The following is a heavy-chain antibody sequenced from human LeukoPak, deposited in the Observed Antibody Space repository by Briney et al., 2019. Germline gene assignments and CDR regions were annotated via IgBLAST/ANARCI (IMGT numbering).Heavy chain of an antibody. J-gene: IGHJ4*02. CDR1: GFTFSRYG. D-gene: IGHD4-23*01. CDR2: ILYDGRNT. V-gene: IGHV3-30*18. Sequence: PGRSLRLSCAASGFTFSRYGMHWARQAPGKGLEWVAVILYDGRNTLFADSVKGRFTISRDNSKNTVYLQMNSLRAEDTAVYYCAKEGGNYSFDSWGQGTLVTVSS. CDR3: AKEGGNYSFDS.